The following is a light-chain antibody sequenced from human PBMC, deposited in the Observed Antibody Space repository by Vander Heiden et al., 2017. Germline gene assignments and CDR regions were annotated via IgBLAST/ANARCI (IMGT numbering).Light chain of an antibody. Sequence: DIQMTQSPSSLSASVGDRVTITCQASQDISNYLNWYQQKPGKAPKLLIYDASNLETGVPSRFSGSGSGTDFTFTISSLQPEDIATYYCQQYDNLALTFGHESNVDI. J-gene: IGKJ3*01. CDR2: DAS. CDR1: QDISNY. V-gene: IGKV1-33*01. CDR3: QQYDNLALT.